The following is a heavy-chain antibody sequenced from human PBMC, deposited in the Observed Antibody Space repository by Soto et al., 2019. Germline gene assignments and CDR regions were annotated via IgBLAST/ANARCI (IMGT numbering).Heavy chain of an antibody. D-gene: IGHD1-26*01. V-gene: IGHV4-59*01. CDR3: ARDIVGATEWFDP. Sequence: PSETLSLTCPVSCGSISSYYWSWNQQPPGKGLEWIGYIYYSGSTNYNPSLKSRVTISVDTSKNQFSLKLSSVTAADTAVYYCARDIVGATEWFDPWGQGTLVTV. J-gene: IGHJ5*02. CDR1: CGSISSYY. CDR2: IYYSGST.